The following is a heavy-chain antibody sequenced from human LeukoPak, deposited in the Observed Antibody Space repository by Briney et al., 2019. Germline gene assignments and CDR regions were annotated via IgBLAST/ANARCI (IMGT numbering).Heavy chain of an antibody. D-gene: IGHD3-10*01. CDR1: GYTFTSYY. CDR2: INPSGGST. J-gene: IGHJ4*02. CDR3: ARDPLYGSGSYRTIFDY. V-gene: IGHV1-46*01. Sequence: GASVKVSCKASGYTFTSYYMHWVRQAPGQGLEWMGVINPSGGSTSYAQKFQGRVTMTRDTSTSTVYMELSSLRSEDTAVYYCARDPLYGSGSYRTIFDYWGQGTLVTVSS.